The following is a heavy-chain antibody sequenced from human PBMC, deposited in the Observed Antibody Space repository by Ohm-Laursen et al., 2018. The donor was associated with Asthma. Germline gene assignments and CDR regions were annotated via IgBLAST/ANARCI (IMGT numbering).Heavy chain of an antibody. D-gene: IGHD6-6*01. CDR3: AKDLAARLLHDAFDI. Sequence: GSLRLSCTASGFTFSTYWMHWVRQAPGKGLVWVSRVYGDGSNTIYADSVKGRFTISRDNAKNSLYLQMNSLRAEDTALYYCAKDLAARLLHDAFDIWGQGTMVTVSS. V-gene: IGHV3-74*01. CDR2: VYGDGSNT. CDR1: GFTFSTYW. J-gene: IGHJ3*02.